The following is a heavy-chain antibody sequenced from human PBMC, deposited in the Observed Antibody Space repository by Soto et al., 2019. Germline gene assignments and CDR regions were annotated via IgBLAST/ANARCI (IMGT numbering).Heavy chain of an antibody. J-gene: IGHJ4*02. CDR3: ARGEYSSSSGFDY. CDR2: IYYSGST. V-gene: IGHV4-59*01. D-gene: IGHD6-6*01. CDR1: GGSISSYY. Sequence: PSETLSLTCTVSGGSISSYYWSWIRQPPGRGLEWIGYIYYSGSTNYNPSLKSRVTISVDTSKNQFSLKLSSVTAADTAVYYCARGEYSSSSGFDYWGQGTLVTVSS.